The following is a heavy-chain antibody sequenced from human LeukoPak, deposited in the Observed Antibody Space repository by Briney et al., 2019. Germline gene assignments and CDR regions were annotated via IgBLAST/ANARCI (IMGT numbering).Heavy chain of an antibody. D-gene: IGHD6-13*01. J-gene: IGHJ4*02. CDR1: GFTFSTYA. CDR3: ARHIHSSSWFDY. CDR2: ISSSSSYI. V-gene: IGHV3-21*01. Sequence: GGSLRLSCAASGFTFSTYAMSWVRQAPGKGLEWVSSISSSSSYIYYADSVKGRFTISRDNAKNSLYLQMNSLRAEDTAVYYCARHIHSSSWFDYWGQGTLVTVSS.